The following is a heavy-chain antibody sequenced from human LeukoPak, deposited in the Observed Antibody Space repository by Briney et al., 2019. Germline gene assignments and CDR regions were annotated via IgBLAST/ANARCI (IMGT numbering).Heavy chain of an antibody. CDR1: GFTFSNYD. V-gene: IGHV3-30*02. Sequence: GGSLRLSCAASGFTFSNYDMHWARQAPGKGLEWVTFIRSDGSDKYYADSVKGRFTISRDNSRNTLYLQMNSLRAEDTAVYYCARDLAFYYFDSSGYFGPFDIWGQGTMVTVSS. CDR2: IRSDGSDK. J-gene: IGHJ3*02. CDR3: ARDLAFYYFDSSGYFGPFDI. D-gene: IGHD3-22*01.